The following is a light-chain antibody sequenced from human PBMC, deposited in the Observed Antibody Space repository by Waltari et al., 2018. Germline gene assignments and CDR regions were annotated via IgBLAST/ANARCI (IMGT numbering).Light chain of an antibody. CDR3: QQFNSYSLLS. CDR1: QSISKS. CDR2: KAS. Sequence: DIQMTQSPSTLTASVGDRVIFSCRASQSISKSLAWYQQKPEKAPKRLIYKASTLESGVPSRFSGSGCGTECTLTISSLQPEDFATYYCQQFNSYSLLSFGGGTKVEIK. V-gene: IGKV1-5*03. J-gene: IGKJ4*01.